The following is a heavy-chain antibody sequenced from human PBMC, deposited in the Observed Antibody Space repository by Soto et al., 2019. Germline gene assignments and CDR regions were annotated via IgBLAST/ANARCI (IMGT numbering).Heavy chain of an antibody. CDR2: IIPMFGTA. CDR1: GVTFSTYA. J-gene: IGHJ4*02. Sequence: QVQLVQSGAEVKKPGSSVKVSCKASGVTFSTYAVSWVRQAPGQGLEWIGGIIPMFGTAKYTQNFQGRVTITADESTSTAYMELSSLRSEDTAVYYCVSGRPYSGYGYGGGYYFDTWGQGTLVTVSS. D-gene: IGHD5-12*01. V-gene: IGHV1-69*01. CDR3: VSGRPYSGYGYGGGYYFDT.